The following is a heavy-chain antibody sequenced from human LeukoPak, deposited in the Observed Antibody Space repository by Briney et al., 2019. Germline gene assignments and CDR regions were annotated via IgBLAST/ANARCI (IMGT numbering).Heavy chain of an antibody. V-gene: IGHV1-69*01. D-gene: IGHD3-3*01. CDR2: IIPIFGTA. CDR1: GGAFSSYA. Sequence: SVKVSCKASGGAFSSYAISWVRQAPGQGLEWMGGIIPIFGTANYAQKFQGRVTITADESTSTAYMELSSLRSEDTAVYYCARASDYDFWSGYPTYYFDYWGQGTLVTVSS. CDR3: ARASDYDFWSGYPTYYFDY. J-gene: IGHJ4*02.